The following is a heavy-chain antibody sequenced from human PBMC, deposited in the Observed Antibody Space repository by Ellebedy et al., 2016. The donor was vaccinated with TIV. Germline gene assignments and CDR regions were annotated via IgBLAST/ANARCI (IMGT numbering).Heavy chain of an antibody. D-gene: IGHD5-12*01. V-gene: IGHV3-21*01. Sequence: PGGSLRLSCAASGFTFSSYSMNWVRQAPGKGLEWVSSISSSGGYIYYADSVKGRFTISSDNAKNSLYLQMNSLRAEDTAVYYCARDADSGYVTGVNWFDPWGQGTLVTVSS. CDR1: GFTFSSYS. J-gene: IGHJ5*02. CDR2: ISSSGGYI. CDR3: ARDADSGYVTGVNWFDP.